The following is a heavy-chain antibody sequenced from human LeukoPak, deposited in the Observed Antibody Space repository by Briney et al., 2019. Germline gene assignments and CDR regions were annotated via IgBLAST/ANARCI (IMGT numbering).Heavy chain of an antibody. CDR2: IIPIFGTA. CDR3: ARNDYGDYAFFG. J-gene: IGHJ4*02. Sequence: SVKVSCKASGGTFSSYAISWVRQAPGQGLEWMGGIIPIFGTANYAQKFQGRVTITTDESTSTAYMELSSLRSEDTAVYYCARNDYGDYAFFGWGQGTLVTVSS. V-gene: IGHV1-69*05. CDR1: GGTFSSYA. D-gene: IGHD4-17*01.